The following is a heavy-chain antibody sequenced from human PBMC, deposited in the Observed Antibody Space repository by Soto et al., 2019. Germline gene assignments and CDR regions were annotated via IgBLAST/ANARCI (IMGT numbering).Heavy chain of an antibody. CDR3: ARGGPFVVPPNLPDYYYYYGMDV. CDR1: GYTFTGYY. Sequence: QVQLVQSGAEVKKPGASVKVSCKASGYTFTGYYMHWVRQAPGQGLEWMGWINPNSGGTNYAQKXQGXXXRTRDTSISTXXMXLXXLRSDDTAVYYCARGGPFVVPPNLPDYYYYYGMDVWGQGTTVTVSS. D-gene: IGHD2-21*01. V-gene: IGHV1-2*02. J-gene: IGHJ6*02. CDR2: INPNSGGT.